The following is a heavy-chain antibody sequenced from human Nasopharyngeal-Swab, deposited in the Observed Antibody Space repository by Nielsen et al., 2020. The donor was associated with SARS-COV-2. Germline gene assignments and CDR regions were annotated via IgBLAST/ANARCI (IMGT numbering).Heavy chain of an antibody. CDR1: GFTFSSYG. CDR3: ARGHNTYCGGDCYSLAPDY. Sequence: GESLEISCAASGFTFSSYGMHWVRQAPGKGLEGAAVISYDGSNKYYADSVKGRFTISRDNSKNTLYLQMNSLRAEDTAVYYCARGHNTYCGGDCYSLAPDYWGQGTLVTVSS. CDR2: ISYDGSNK. V-gene: IGHV3-30*03. J-gene: IGHJ4*02. D-gene: IGHD2-21*02.